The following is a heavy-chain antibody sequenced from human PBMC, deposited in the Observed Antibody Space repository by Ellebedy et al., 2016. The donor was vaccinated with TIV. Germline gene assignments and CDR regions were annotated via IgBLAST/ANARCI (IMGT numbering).Heavy chain of an antibody. Sequence: MPSETLSLTCAVSGGSISSSNWWSWVRQPPGKGLEWIGEINHSGSTNYNPSLKSRVTISVDTSKNQFSLKLSSVTAADTAVYYCASIAARRLDYWGQGTLVTVS. CDR1: GGSISSSNW. CDR2: INHSGST. CDR3: ASIAARRLDY. J-gene: IGHJ4*02. V-gene: IGHV4-4*02. D-gene: IGHD6-6*01.